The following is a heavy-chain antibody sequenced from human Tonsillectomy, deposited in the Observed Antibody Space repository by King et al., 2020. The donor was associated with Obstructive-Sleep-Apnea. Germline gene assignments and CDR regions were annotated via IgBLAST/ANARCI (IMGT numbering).Heavy chain of an antibody. CDR2: ISWNGSST. J-gene: IGHJ6*02. CDR1: GFTFDDYA. V-gene: IGHV3-43D*03. CDR3: ARRDDMDV. Sequence: VQLVESGGVVVQPGGSLRLSCAASGFTFDDYAMHWVRQPPGKGLEWVSIISWNGSSTYYVDSVKGRFTISRDNSKNSLYLQMNSLRAEDTALYYCARRDDMDVWGQGTTVTVSS.